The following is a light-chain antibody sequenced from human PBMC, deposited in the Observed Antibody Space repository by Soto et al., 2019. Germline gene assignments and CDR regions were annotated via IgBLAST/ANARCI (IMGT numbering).Light chain of an antibody. CDR3: QHYNNWWT. CDR2: AAS. V-gene: IGKV3D-15*01. J-gene: IGKJ1*01. Sequence: RVMTQSPDTLSVSPGERATLSCRASETVRSNLAWYQQKPGQAPRLLIYAASTRATGIPARFIGNGSGTELTLTTSSPQYPDFAVYYCQHYNNWWTFGQGTKVDIK. CDR1: ETVRSN.